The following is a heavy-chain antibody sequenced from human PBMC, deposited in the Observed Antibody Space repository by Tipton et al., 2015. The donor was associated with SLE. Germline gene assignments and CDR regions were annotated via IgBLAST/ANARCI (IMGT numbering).Heavy chain of an antibody. CDR3: AAWGYGYFDY. V-gene: IGHV4-39*07. CDR2: IYYSGST. Sequence: LRLSCTVSGGSISSSSYYWGWIRQPPGKGLEWIGSIYYSGSTYYNPSLKSRVTISVDTSKNQFSLKLSSVTAADTAVYYCAAWGYGYFDYWGQGTLVTVSS. D-gene: IGHD7-27*01. J-gene: IGHJ4*02. CDR1: GGSISSSSYY.